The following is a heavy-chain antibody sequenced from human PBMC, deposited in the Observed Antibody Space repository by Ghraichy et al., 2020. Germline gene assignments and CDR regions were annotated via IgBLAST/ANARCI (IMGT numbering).Heavy chain of an antibody. CDR3: ARQIQLYGMDV. Sequence: SETLSLTCTVSGGSISSSSYYWGWIRQPPGKGLEWVGRIYYSGSTYYNPSLKSRVTISVDTSKNQFSLKLRSVTAADTAVYYCARQIQLYGMDVWGQGTTVTVSS. CDR2: IYYSGST. D-gene: IGHD5-18*01. CDR1: GGSISSSSYY. V-gene: IGHV4-39*01. J-gene: IGHJ6*02.